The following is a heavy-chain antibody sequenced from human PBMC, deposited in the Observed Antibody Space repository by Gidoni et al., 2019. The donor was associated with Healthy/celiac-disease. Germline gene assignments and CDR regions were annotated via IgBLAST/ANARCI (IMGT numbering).Heavy chain of an antibody. J-gene: IGHJ6*03. CDR3: ATVRTTAGYSSSWHYYYYMDV. D-gene: IGHD6-13*01. CDR2: FDPEDGET. Sequence: QVQLVQSGAEVKKPGASVTVSCKVSGYTLTELSMHWVRQAPGKGLEWMGGFDPEDGETIYAQKFQGRVTMTEDTSTDTAYMELSSLRSEDTAVYYCATVRTTAGYSSSWHYYYYMDVWGKGTTVTVSS. V-gene: IGHV1-24*01. CDR1: GYTLTELS.